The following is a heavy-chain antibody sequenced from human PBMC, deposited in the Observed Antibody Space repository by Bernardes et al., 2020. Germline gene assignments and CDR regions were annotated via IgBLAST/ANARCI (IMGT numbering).Heavy chain of an antibody. D-gene: IGHD1-26*01. CDR2: ISTSSGTK. V-gene: IGHV3-48*02. CDR1: GFTFSYYS. J-gene: IGHJ4*02. Sequence: GGSLRLSCAASGFTFSYYSMNWVRQAPGKGLEWISYISTSSGTKSYADSVKGRFTISRDNAQNSLYLQMNSLKDEDTALYYCVRDQVGATSRFGYWGQGTLVTVSS. CDR3: VRDQVGATSRFGY.